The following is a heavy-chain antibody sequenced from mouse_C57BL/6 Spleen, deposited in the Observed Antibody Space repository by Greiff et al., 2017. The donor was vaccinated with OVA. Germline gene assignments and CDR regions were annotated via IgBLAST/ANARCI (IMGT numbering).Heavy chain of an antibody. CDR2: ISDGGSYT. D-gene: IGHD2-1*01. V-gene: IGHV5-4*01. CDR3: ARVDGNYAMDY. Sequence: EVQLVESGGGLVKPGGSLKLSCAASGFTFSSYAMSWVRQTPEKRLEWVATISDGGSYTYYPDNVKGRFTISRDNAKNNLYLQMSHLKSEDTAMYYCARVDGNYAMDYWGQGTSVTVSS. J-gene: IGHJ4*01. CDR1: GFTFSSYA.